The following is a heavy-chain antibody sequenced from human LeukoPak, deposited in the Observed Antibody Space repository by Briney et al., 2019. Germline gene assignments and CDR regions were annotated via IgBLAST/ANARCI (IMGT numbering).Heavy chain of an antibody. V-gene: IGHV4-4*09. CDR1: GGSIGSYY. CDR3: ARGLYYYDSGPVGY. D-gene: IGHD3-22*01. J-gene: IGHJ4*02. CDR2: IYTSGST. Sequence: NPSETLSLTCTVSGGSIGSYYWSWIRQPPGKGLEWIGYIYTSGSTNYNPSLKSRVTISVDTSKNQFSLKLSSVTAADTAVYYCARGLYYYDSGPVGYWGQGTLVTVSS.